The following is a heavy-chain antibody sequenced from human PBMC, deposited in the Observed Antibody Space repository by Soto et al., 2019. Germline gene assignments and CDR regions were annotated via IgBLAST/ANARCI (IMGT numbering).Heavy chain of an antibody. V-gene: IGHV1-69*06. Sequence: QVQLVQSGAEVKKPGSSVKVSCKASGGTFSSYAISWVRQAPGQGLEWMGGIIPIYGTANYAQKFQGRVTITADKSTSTAYMELSSLRSEDTAVYYCARDGRRGYSYGGNADYWGQGTLVTVSS. D-gene: IGHD5-18*01. CDR3: ARDGRRGYSYGGNADY. CDR1: GGTFSSYA. J-gene: IGHJ4*02. CDR2: IIPIYGTA.